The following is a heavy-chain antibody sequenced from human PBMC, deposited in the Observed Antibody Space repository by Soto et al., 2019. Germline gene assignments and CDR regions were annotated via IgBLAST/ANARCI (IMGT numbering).Heavy chain of an antibody. CDR2: IYSGGST. CDR3: ARFSWVQLVRAFDI. J-gene: IGHJ3*02. Sequence: EVQLVETGGGLIQPGGSLRLSCAASGFTVSSNYMSWVRQAPGKGLEWVSVIYSGGSTYYADCVKGRFTISRDNSKNTLYLQMNSLRAEDTAVDYCARFSWVQLVRAFDIWGQGTMVTVSS. D-gene: IGHD6-13*01. CDR1: GFTVSSNY. V-gene: IGHV3-53*02.